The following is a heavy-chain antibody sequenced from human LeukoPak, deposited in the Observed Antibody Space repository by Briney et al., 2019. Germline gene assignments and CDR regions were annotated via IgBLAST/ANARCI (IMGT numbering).Heavy chain of an antibody. CDR1: GYSFTSYW. D-gene: IGHD3-10*01. CDR3: ARGGRGYLTFNYYGSGSYYLDY. CDR2: IYPGDSDT. J-gene: IGHJ4*02. Sequence: GESLKISCKGSGYSFTSYWIGWVRQMPGKGLEWMGIIYPGDSDTRYSPSFQGQVTISADKSISTAYLQWSSLKASDTAMYYCARGGRGYLTFNYYGSGSYYLDYWGQGTLVTVSS. V-gene: IGHV5-51*01.